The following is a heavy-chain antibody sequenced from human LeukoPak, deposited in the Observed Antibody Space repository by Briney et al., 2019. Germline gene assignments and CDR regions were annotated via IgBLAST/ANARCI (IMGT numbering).Heavy chain of an antibody. CDR1: GYTFTSYG. CDR2: INAGNGNT. D-gene: IGHD3-9*01. Sequence: ASVKVSCKASGYTFTSYGISWVRQAPGQGLEWMGWINAGNGNTKYSQKFQGRVTITRDTSASTAYMELSSLRSEDTAVYYCARSYDILTAYYNPDYYFDYWGQGTLVTVSS. CDR3: ARSYDILTAYYNPDYYFDY. J-gene: IGHJ4*02. V-gene: IGHV1-3*01.